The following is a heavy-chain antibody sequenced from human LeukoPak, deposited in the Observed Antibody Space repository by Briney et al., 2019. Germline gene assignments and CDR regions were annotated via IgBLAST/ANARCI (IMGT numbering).Heavy chain of an antibody. CDR2: TFYNGGS. CDR3: AKDVHRFLATYFDP. Sequence: SETLSLTCTVSGASIGNYYWNWARQSPGKGLEWIGYTFYNGGSNYNPSLESRVTMSIDTSKSQFFLNLTSVTAADTAVYYCAKDVHRFLATYFDPWGQGILVTVSS. V-gene: IGHV4-59*12. D-gene: IGHD2/OR15-2a*01. CDR1: GASIGNYY. J-gene: IGHJ5*02.